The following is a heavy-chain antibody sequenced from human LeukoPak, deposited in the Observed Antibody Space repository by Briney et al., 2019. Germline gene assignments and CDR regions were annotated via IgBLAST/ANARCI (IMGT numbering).Heavy chain of an antibody. CDR3: TTAYDYYSGSYYALDY. J-gene: IGHJ4*02. Sequence: GGSLRLSCAASGFTFSNAWMSWVRQAPGKGLEWVGRIKSKTDGGTTDYAAPVKGRFTISRDDSKNTLCLQMNSLKTEDTAVYYCTTAYDYYSGSYYALDYWGQGTLVTVSS. CDR1: GFTFSNAW. D-gene: IGHD1-26*01. V-gene: IGHV3-15*01. CDR2: IKSKTDGGTT.